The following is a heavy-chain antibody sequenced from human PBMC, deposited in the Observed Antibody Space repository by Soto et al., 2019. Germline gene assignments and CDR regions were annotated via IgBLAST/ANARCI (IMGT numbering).Heavy chain of an antibody. D-gene: IGHD3-22*01. Sequence: QVQFLESGGGVVQPGRSLRLSCAATGFTFGNFGIHWVRQAPGKGLEWVADISNDGSRKYYAGSVQGRFTISRDNSRNTVYLQMDSLRAEDTAVYYCARGWSGDTRGFYFDFWGQGILVTVSS. V-gene: IGHV3-30*03. CDR2: ISNDGSRK. CDR3: ARGWSGDTRGFYFDF. CDR1: GFTFGNFG. J-gene: IGHJ4*02.